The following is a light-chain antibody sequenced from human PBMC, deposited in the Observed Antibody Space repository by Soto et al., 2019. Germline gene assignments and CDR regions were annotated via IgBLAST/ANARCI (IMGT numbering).Light chain of an antibody. CDR1: QNIGIY. J-gene: IGKJ5*01. CDR3: HQRQYWPPIT. V-gene: IGKV3-11*01. Sequence: EIVLTQSPATLSLSPGERATLSCRASQNIGIYLGWYRQKPGQAPRLLIYGASNRATGIPDRFSGSGSGTDFTLTISRLEPEDFAVYYCHQRQYWPPITFGQGTRLEIK. CDR2: GAS.